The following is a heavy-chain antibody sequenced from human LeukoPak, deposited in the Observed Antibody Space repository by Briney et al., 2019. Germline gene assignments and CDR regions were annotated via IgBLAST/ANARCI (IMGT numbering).Heavy chain of an antibody. J-gene: IGHJ4*02. CDR1: GFTFSSYW. CDR3: AGLRGKITTIDY. V-gene: IGHV3-74*03. CDR2: INSDGSTT. D-gene: IGHD4-11*01. Sequence: GGSLRLSCAASGFTFSSYWMHWVRHAPGEGLVWVSVINSDGSTTLYADSVKGRFTISRDNAKNTLYLQMNSLRAEDTAVYYCAGLRGKITTIDYWGQGTLVTVSS.